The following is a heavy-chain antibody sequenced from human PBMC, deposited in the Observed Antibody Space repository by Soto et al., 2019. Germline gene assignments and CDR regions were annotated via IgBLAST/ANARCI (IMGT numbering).Heavy chain of an antibody. D-gene: IGHD3-10*01. Sequence: GASVKVSCKASGGTFSSYAISWVRQAPGQRLEWMGWINAGNSDTTYSQKFQGRVTITSDTSASTVYMEVSSLRSEDTAVYYCSRVDPGETSPFDHWGQRTLVTVSS. CDR3: SRVDPGETSPFDH. J-gene: IGHJ4*02. V-gene: IGHV1-3*01. CDR2: INAGNSDT. CDR1: GGTFSSYA.